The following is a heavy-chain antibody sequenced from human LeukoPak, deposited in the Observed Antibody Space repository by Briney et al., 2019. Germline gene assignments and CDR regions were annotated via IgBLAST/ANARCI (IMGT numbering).Heavy chain of an antibody. CDR1: GFTFSSYG. CDR3: AKACVNDFWSGPQFDY. D-gene: IGHD3-3*01. V-gene: IGHV3-30*18. CDR2: ISYDGSNK. J-gene: IGHJ4*02. Sequence: GRSLRLSCAASGFTFSSYGMHWVRQAPGKGLEWVAVISYDGSNKYYADSVKGRFTISRDNSKNTLYLQMNSLRAEDTAVYYCAKACVNDFWSGPQFDYWGQGTLVTVSS.